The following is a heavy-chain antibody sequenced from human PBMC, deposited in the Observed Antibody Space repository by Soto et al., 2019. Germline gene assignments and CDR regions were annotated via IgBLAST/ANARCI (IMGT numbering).Heavy chain of an antibody. V-gene: IGHV5-51*01. CDR2: IYPGDSDT. CDR3: ARTWIQLWFGFGY. D-gene: IGHD5-18*01. J-gene: IGHJ4*02. Sequence: PGESLKISCKGSGYSFTSYWIGWVRQMPGKGLEWMGIIYPGDSDTRYSPSFQGQVTISADKSISTAYLQWSSLKASDTAMYHCARTWIQLWFGFGYWGQGTLVPVSS. CDR1: GYSFTSYW.